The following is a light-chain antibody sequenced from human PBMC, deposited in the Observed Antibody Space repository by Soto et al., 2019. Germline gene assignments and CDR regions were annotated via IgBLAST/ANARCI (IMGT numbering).Light chain of an antibody. CDR3: QQRSDWPLT. CDR1: QSVSIY. Sequence: EIVLTQSPATLSVSPGERATLSCRASQSVSIYLALYQQKPGQAPRLLIYDASNRATGIPARFSGSGSGTDFTLTISSLEPEDFAVYYCQQRSDWPLTFGGGTKVDIK. J-gene: IGKJ4*01. CDR2: DAS. V-gene: IGKV3-11*01.